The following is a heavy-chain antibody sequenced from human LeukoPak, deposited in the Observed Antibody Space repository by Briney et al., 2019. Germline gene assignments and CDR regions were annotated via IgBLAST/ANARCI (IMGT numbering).Heavy chain of an antibody. CDR1: GFTFSSYA. CDR2: ISYDGSNK. Sequence: PGRSLRLSCAASGFTFSSYAMHWVRQAPGKGLEWVAVISYDGSNKYYADSVKGRFTISRDNSKNTLYLQMNSLRAEDTAVYYCARDRITFGGVIVMPDAFDIWGQGTMVTVSS. D-gene: IGHD3-16*02. J-gene: IGHJ3*02. V-gene: IGHV3-30*04. CDR3: ARDRITFGGVIVMPDAFDI.